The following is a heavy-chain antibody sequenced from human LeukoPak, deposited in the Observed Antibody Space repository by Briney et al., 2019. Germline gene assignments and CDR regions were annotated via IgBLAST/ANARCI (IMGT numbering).Heavy chain of an antibody. V-gene: IGHV3-23*01. J-gene: IGHJ4*02. CDR2: ISGSGGST. D-gene: IGHD5-18*01. CDR3: AKALGYSYGSNDY. CDR1: GFTFSSYA. Sequence: GGSLRLSCAASGFTFSSYAMSWVRQAPGEGLEWVSAISGSGGSTYYADSVKGRFTISRDNSKNTLYLQMNSLRAEDTAVYYCAKALGYSYGSNDYWGQGTLVTVSS.